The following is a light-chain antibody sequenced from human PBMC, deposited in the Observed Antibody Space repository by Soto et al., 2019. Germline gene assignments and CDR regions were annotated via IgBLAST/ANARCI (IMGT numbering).Light chain of an antibody. CDR3: CSYAGSSTLV. V-gene: IGLV2-23*01. Sequence: QSVLTQPASVSGSPGQSITISCTGTSSDVGSYKFVSWYQQHPGTAPKLMIYEGSKRPSGVSNRFSGSKSGNTASLTISGLQAEDEADYYCCSYAGSSTLVFGGGTKLTVL. J-gene: IGLJ2*01. CDR2: EGS. CDR1: SSDVGSYKF.